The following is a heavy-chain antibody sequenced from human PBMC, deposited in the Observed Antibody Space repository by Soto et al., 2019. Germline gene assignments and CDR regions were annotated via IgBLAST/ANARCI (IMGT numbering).Heavy chain of an antibody. J-gene: IGHJ6*02. CDR3: ARGWNYYYGMDV. D-gene: IGHD2-15*01. CDR1: GFTFSSYS. Sequence: GGSLRLSCGASGFTFSSYSMNWVRQAPGKGLEWVSSISSSSSYIYYADSVKGRFTISRDNAKNSLYLQMNSLRAEDTAVYYCARGWNYYYGMDVWGQGTTVTVSS. CDR2: ISSSSSYI. V-gene: IGHV3-21*01.